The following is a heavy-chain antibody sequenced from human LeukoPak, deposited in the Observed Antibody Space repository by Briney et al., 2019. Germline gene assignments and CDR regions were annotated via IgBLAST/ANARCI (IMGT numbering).Heavy chain of an antibody. V-gene: IGHV3-21*01. CDR3: ARELRLEPYFDY. J-gene: IGHJ4*02. CDR1: GFSFSSFT. Sequence: GGSLRLSCAASGFSFSSFTMNWVRQAPGKGLEWVSSISSTSSYIYYADSVKGRFTISRDNAKNSLYLQMNSLRAEDTAVYYCARELRLEPYFDYWGQGTLVTVSS. D-gene: IGHD5-12*01. CDR2: ISSTSSYI.